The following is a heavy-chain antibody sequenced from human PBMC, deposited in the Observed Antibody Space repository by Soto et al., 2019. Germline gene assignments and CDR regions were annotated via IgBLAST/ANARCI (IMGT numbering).Heavy chain of an antibody. CDR1: GFTFSSYG. D-gene: IGHD1-26*01. V-gene: IGHV3-30*18. CDR3: AKGPLSGSYYIGAFDY. CDR2: MSYDGSNK. J-gene: IGHJ4*02. Sequence: GGSLRLSCAASGFTFSSYGMHWVRQAPGKGLEWVAVMSYDGSNKYYADSVKGRFTISRDNSKNTLYLQMNSLRAEDTAVYYCAKGPLSGSYYIGAFDYWGQGTLVTVSS.